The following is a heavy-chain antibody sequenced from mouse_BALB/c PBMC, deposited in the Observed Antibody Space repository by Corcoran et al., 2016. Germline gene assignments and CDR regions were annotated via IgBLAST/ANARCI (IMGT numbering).Heavy chain of an antibody. V-gene: IGHV1S34*01. D-gene: IGHD2-10*01. CDR1: GYSFTGYY. J-gene: IGHJ4*01. CDR3: ARGSYYGKEYAMDY. Sequence: LVKTGASVKISCKASGYSFTGYYMHWVKQSHGKSLEWIGYISCYNGATSYNQKFKGKATFTVDTSSSTAYMQFNSLTSEDSAVYYCARGSYYGKEYAMDYWGQGTSVTVSS. CDR2: ISCYNGAT.